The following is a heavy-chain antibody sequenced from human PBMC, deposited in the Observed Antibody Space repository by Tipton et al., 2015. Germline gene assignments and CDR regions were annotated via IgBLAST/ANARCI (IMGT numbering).Heavy chain of an antibody. CDR3: ARIPLHGDYAHVFDY. J-gene: IGHJ4*01. CDR2: IYYTGST. CDR1: GGSVTSGSYY. V-gene: IGHV4-61*01. Sequence: GLVKPSETLSLICSVSGGSVTSGSYYWTWNRKPPGKGLEWIGWIYYTGSTDYHPSLKSRVTISLDTLENKFSLKLTSVTAADTAVYYCARIPLHGDYAHVFDYWGRGSLVTVSS. D-gene: IGHD4-17*01.